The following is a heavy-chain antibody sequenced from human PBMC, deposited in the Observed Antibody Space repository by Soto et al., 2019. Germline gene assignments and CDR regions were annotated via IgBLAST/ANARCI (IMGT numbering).Heavy chain of an antibody. D-gene: IGHD3-22*01. CDR1: GFTFSNYW. CDR3: ARGYYYDSSGHPGFDY. Sequence: GALRLSCAASGFTFSNYWMHWVRQAPGKGLVWVSRINSGGSSTSYADSVKGRFTISRDNAKNTLYLQMNSLRAEDTAVYYCARGYYYDSSGHPGFDYWGQGTLVTVSS. CDR2: INSGGSST. J-gene: IGHJ4*02. V-gene: IGHV3-74*01.